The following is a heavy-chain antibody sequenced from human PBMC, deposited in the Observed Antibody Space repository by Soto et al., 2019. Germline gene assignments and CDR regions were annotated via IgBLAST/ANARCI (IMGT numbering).Heavy chain of an antibody. Sequence: QVQLQESGPGLVKPSQTLSLTCTVSGGSISSGDYYWSWIRQPPGKGLEWIGYIYYSGSTYYNPSLKRRVIISVDTSKNQFSLKLSSVTAADTAVYYCARETPNDSSGYQYYYYYGMDVWGQGTTVTVSS. J-gene: IGHJ6*02. V-gene: IGHV4-30-4*01. CDR1: GGSISSGDYY. CDR2: IYYSGST. CDR3: ARETPNDSSGYQYYYYYGMDV. D-gene: IGHD3-22*01.